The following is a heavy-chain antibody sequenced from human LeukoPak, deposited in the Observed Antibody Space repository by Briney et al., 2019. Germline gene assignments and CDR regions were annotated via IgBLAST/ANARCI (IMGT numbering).Heavy chain of an antibody. D-gene: IGHD6-19*01. CDR2: IIPIFGTA. CDR3: ARESVAGNDY. Sequence: SVKVSCKASGGTFSSYAISWVRQAPGQGLEWMGGIIPIFGTANYAQKFQGRVTMTRDMSTSTVYMELSSLRSEDTAVYYRARESVAGNDYWGQGTLVTVSS. V-gene: IGHV1-69*05. J-gene: IGHJ4*02. CDR1: GGTFSSYA.